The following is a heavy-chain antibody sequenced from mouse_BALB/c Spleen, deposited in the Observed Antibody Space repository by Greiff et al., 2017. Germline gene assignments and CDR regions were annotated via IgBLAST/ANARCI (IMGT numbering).Heavy chain of an antibody. CDR1: GFNIKDTY. V-gene: IGHV14-3*02. CDR2: IDPANGNT. CDR3: ARFDYAMDY. Sequence: EVKVEESGAELVKPGASVKLSCTASGFNIKDTYMHWVKQRPEQGLEWIGRIDPANGNTKYDPKFQGKATITADTSSNTAYLQLSSLTSEDTAVYYCARFDYAMDYWGQGTSVTVSS. J-gene: IGHJ4*01.